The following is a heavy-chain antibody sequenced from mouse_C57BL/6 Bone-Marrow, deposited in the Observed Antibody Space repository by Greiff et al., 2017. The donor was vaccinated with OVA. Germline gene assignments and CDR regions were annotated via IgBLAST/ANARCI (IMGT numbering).Heavy chain of an antibody. D-gene: IGHD1-1*01. CDR2: IAPNSGGT. J-gene: IGHJ4*01. Sequence: QVQLQQPGAELVKPGASVKLSCKASGYTFTSYWMHWVKQRPGRGLEWIGRIAPNSGGTKYNEKFKSKATLTVDKPSSTAYMQLSSLTSEDSAVYYCARSRITTVMDYWGQGTSVTVSS. CDR1: GYTFTSYW. CDR3: ARSRITTVMDY. V-gene: IGHV1-72*01.